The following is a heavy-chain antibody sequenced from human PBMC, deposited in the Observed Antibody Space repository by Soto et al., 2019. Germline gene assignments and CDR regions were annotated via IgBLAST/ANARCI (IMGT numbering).Heavy chain of an antibody. J-gene: IGHJ3*02. V-gene: IGHV1-3*01. CDR1: GYTFTSYA. D-gene: IGHD6-13*01. CDR2: INAGNGNT. CDR3: ARGKSSSWHSLVAFDI. Sequence: ASVKVSCKASGYTFTSYAMHWVRQAPGQRLEWMGWINAGNGNTKYSQKFQGRVTITRDTSTSTAYMELSSLRSEDTAVYYCARGKSSSWHSLVAFDIWGQGTMVTVSS.